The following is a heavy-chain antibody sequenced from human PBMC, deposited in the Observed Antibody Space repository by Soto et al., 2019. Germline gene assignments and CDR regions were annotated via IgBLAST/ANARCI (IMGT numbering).Heavy chain of an antibody. CDR3: ARAVAVAADFDY. CDR1: GYTFTGYA. CDR2: INAGNGNT. J-gene: IGHJ4*02. Sequence: QVQLVQSGAEEKKPGASVKVSCKASGYTFTGYAMQWVRQAPGQRLEWMGWINAGNGNTKYSQKFQGRVTITRDTSASTAYMELSSLRSEDTAVYYWARAVAVAADFDYWGQGTLVTVSS. D-gene: IGHD6-19*01. V-gene: IGHV1-3*05.